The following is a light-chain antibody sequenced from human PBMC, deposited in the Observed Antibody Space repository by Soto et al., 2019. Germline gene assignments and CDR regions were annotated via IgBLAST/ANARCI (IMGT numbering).Light chain of an antibody. CDR2: ENN. CDR1: SSNIGKNS. V-gene: IGLV1-51*02. CDR3: GTWDSGLNIEV. J-gene: IGLJ1*01. Sequence: QSVLTQSPSVSAAPGQKVSISCSGSSSNIGKNSVSWYQHFPGTAPKLLIYENNKRASGVPDRFSGSKPGTSATLGITGLQTGDEADYYCGTWDSGLNIEVFGIGTKLTVL.